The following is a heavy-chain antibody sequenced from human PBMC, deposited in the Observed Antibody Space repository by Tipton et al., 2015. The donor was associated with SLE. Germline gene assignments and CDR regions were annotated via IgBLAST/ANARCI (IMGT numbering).Heavy chain of an antibody. CDR3: ARGGLYDSSGYLGDY. J-gene: IGHJ4*02. D-gene: IGHD3-22*01. Sequence: SLRLSCAASGFILTNYAMIWVRQAPGKGLEWLSSISGSDLGTNYADAVKGRFTISRDNSKNTLYLQMNSLRAEDTAVYYCARGGLYDSSGYLGDYWGQGTLVTVSS. CDR2: ISGSDLGT. V-gene: IGHV3-23*01. CDR1: GFILTNYA.